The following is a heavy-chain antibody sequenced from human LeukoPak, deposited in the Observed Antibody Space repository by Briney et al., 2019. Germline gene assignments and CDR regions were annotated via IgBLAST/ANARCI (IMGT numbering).Heavy chain of an antibody. D-gene: IGHD6-6*01. J-gene: IGHJ4*02. CDR3: ARWVVAARLSLYYFDY. CDR1: GYSFTSYW. V-gene: IGHV5-51*01. Sequence: GESLKISCKGSGYSFTSYWIAWVRQMPGKGLEWMGIVNPADSDTRYSPSFEGQVTISVDKSISTAYLQWSSLQASDSAIYYCARWVVAARLSLYYFDYWGQGTLVTVSS. CDR2: VNPADSDT.